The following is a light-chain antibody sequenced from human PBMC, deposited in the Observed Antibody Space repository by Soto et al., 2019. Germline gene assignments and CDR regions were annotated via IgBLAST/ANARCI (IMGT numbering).Light chain of an antibody. CDR1: SSDVGGYNY. CDR2: EVS. Sequence: QSVLTQSASVSGSPGQSITISCTGTSSDVGGYNYVSWYQQHPGKAPKLMIYEVSNRPSGVSNRFSGSKSGNTASLTISGLQAEDEADYYCSSYTSSSTLVFGTRTKVTVL. V-gene: IGLV2-14*01. J-gene: IGLJ1*01. CDR3: SSYTSSSTLV.